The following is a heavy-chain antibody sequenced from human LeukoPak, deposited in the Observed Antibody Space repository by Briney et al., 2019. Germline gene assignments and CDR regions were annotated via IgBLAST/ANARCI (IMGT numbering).Heavy chain of an antibody. D-gene: IGHD4-17*01. V-gene: IGHV4-59*01. CDR3: ARRMTTVTTRYFDL. Sequence: PSETLSLTCTVSGGSISYYYWSWIRQPPGKGLQWIGYVYYSGSTNYNPSLKSRVTISVDTSKNQFSLKLTSMTAADTAVYYCARRMTTVTTRYFDLWGRGTLVTVSS. J-gene: IGHJ2*01. CDR2: VYYSGST. CDR1: GGSISYYY.